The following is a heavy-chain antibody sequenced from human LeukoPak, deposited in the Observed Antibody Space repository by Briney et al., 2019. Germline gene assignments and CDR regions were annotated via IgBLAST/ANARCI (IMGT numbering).Heavy chain of an antibody. CDR1: GSSFSSGYY. D-gene: IGHD3-22*01. Sequence: EASETLSLTCAASGSSFSSGYYRGGIRQPPGKGLEWIGNFYHSGNTNYNPSLKSRVTISVDTFKNQFSLILSSVTATDTAVYYCARNGDTRGYYYLAPTTFDYWGQGTLVTVSS. CDR2: FYHSGNT. CDR3: ARNGDTRGYYYLAPTTFDY. V-gene: IGHV4-38-2*01. J-gene: IGHJ4*02.